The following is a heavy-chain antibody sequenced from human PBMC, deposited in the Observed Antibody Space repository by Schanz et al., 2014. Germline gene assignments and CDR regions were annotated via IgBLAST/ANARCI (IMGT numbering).Heavy chain of an antibody. CDR3: ARDGGRDGYNLAFDV. CDR2: INSDGSDT. Sequence: VQLVESGGGLVQPGGSLRLSCAASGFTFTSYWMHWARQAPGKGLVWVSRINSDGSDTSYVDSAKGRFTISRDNAKNTLYLQMNSLRAEDTAVYFCARDGGRDGYNLAFDVWGQGTLVTVSS. D-gene: IGHD5-12*01. V-gene: IGHV3-74*01. CDR1: GFTFTSYW. J-gene: IGHJ3*01.